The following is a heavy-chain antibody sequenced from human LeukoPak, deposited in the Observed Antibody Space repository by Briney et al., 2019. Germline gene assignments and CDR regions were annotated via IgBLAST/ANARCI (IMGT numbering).Heavy chain of an antibody. CDR1: GGACSGYY. D-gene: IGHD3-9*01. Sequence: SKTLSLTSAVYGGACSGYYWNWIRQPPGTGLQRIGEINHSASTNYNPSLKSRVTISVDTSKNDFSLKLSSVTDADTAVYYCEKRTAYDILTGYYNERYFDYWGQGTLVTVSS. CDR3: EKRTAYDILTGYYNERYFDY. J-gene: IGHJ4*02. CDR2: INHSAST. V-gene: IGHV4-34*01.